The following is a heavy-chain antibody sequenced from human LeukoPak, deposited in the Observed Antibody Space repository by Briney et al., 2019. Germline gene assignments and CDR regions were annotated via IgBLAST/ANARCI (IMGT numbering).Heavy chain of an antibody. CDR3: ARGPLTSGARYFDY. D-gene: IGHD6-19*01. CDR2: MNPNSGST. J-gene: IGHJ4*02. V-gene: IGHV1-8*03. Sequence: ASVKVSCKASGYTFSSYDINWVRQATGQGLEWMAWMNPNSGSTGYTQKFQGRVTFTTNASISTAYMELSSLRSDDTAVYYCARGPLTSGARYFDYWGQGTLVTVSS. CDR1: GYTFSSYD.